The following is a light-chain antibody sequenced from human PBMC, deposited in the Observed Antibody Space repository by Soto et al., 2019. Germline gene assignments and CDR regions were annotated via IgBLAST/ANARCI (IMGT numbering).Light chain of an antibody. V-gene: IGKV3D-20*02. CDR2: AAS. CDR3: QQRSNWPPIT. J-gene: IGKJ5*01. CDR1: QSVSVNS. Sequence: EVVLTQSPGTLSLSPGERATLSCRASQSVSVNSLAWYQQKGGQAPRLLIYAASTRATGVPDRFSGTGSGTDFTLTISSLEPEDAAVYYCQQRSNWPPITFGQGTRLEIK.